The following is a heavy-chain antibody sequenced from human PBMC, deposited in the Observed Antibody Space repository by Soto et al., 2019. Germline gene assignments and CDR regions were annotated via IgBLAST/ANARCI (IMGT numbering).Heavy chain of an antibody. J-gene: IGHJ4*02. D-gene: IGHD2-2*01. CDR1: GYTFTGYY. CDR2: INPNSGGT. V-gene: IGHV1-2*02. CDR3: ARLRHVSRAACSSTSCPPIAVAGTFRHLDY. Sequence: VASVKVSCKASGYTFTGYYMHWVRQAPGQGLEWMGWINPNSGGTNYAQKFQGRVTMTRDTSISTAYMELSRLRSDDTAVYYCARLRHVSRAACSSTSCPPIAVAGTFRHLDYWGQGTLVTVSS.